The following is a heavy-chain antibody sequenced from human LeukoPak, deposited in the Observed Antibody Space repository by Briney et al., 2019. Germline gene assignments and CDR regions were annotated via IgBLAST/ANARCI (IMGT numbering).Heavy chain of an antibody. D-gene: IGHD6-6*01. CDR3: ARDRHSSSSNWFDP. CDR2: INWNGGTA. CDR1: GFTFNDYG. V-gene: IGHV3-20*04. Sequence: GGSLRLSCAASGFTFNDYGLSWVRQAPGKGLEWVSGINWNGGTAGYADSVRGRFTISRDNAKNSLYLQMNSLRAEDTAVYYCARDRHSSSSNWFDPWGQGTLVTVSS. J-gene: IGHJ5*02.